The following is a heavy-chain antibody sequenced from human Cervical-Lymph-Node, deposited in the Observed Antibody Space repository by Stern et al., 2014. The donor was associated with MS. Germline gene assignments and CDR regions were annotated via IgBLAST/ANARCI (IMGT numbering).Heavy chain of an antibody. J-gene: IGHJ3*02. CDR2: IWSGGNHE. CDR3: ARERGAFSGFDI. Sequence: VQLVESGGGVVQPGTSLTLSCEASGFGFSQYSMHWVRQAPGKGLEWVAIIWSGGNHEKYADSVNGRFTLSRDNSKNTLSLQMNSLRVEDTALYYCARERGAFSGFDIWGQGTMVTVSS. D-gene: IGHD1-26*01. V-gene: IGHV3-33*01. CDR1: GFGFSQYS.